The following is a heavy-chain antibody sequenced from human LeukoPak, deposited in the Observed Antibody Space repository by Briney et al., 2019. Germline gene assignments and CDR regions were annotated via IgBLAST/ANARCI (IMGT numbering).Heavy chain of an antibody. CDR3: ARDLVDGVGAPGAY. Sequence: ASVKVSCKASGYTFTNYGITWMRQAPGQGLEWMGWINTYNGNTNYAHKLQGRVTITTNTSTSTAYMELRSLRSDDTAVFYCARDLVDGVGAPGAYWGQGALVTVSS. J-gene: IGHJ4*02. V-gene: IGHV1-18*01. D-gene: IGHD1-26*01. CDR2: INTYNGNT. CDR1: GYTFTNYG.